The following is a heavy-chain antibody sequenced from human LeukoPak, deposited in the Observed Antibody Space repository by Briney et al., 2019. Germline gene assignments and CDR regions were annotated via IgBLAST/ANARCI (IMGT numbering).Heavy chain of an antibody. V-gene: IGHV4-38-2*01. CDR2: IFHSGHT. D-gene: IGHD1-26*01. CDR3: ARMFCGNFCYFDY. Sequence: PSETLSLTCAVFGYSISNGYYWGWIRQPPQKGLEWIGSIFHSGHTYNNPSLKSRVTMSVDTSKNQFSLKLSSVSAADTALYYCARMFCGNFCYFDYWGQGTLVTFSS. J-gene: IGHJ4*02. CDR1: GYSISNGYY.